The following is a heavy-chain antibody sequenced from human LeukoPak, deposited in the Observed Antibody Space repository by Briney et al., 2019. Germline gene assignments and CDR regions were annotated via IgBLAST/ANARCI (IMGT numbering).Heavy chain of an antibody. CDR2: IYYRGST. Sequence: SETLSLTCTVSGGSINISYWSWIRQPPGKGLEWSGYIYYRGSTNYNPSLKSRVTISVDTSKNQYSLNLSSVTAADTAVYYCARSGVFTGYDAFDIWGQGTRVTVSS. V-gene: IGHV4-59*08. CDR3: ARSGVFTGYDAFDI. J-gene: IGHJ3*02. CDR1: GGSINISY. D-gene: IGHD6-13*01.